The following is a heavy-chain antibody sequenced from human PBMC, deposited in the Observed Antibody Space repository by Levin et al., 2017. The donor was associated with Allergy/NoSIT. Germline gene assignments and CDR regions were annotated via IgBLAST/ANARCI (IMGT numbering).Heavy chain of an antibody. Sequence: PGGSLRLSCAASGFTFSSYAMHWVRQAPGKGLEWVAVISYDGSNKYYADSVKGRFTISRDNSKNTLYLQMNSLRAEDTAVYYCARGWLGYYGSGFDYWGQGTLVTVSS. D-gene: IGHD3-10*01. V-gene: IGHV3-30*04. CDR2: ISYDGSNK. J-gene: IGHJ4*02. CDR1: GFTFSSYA. CDR3: ARGWLGYYGSGFDY.